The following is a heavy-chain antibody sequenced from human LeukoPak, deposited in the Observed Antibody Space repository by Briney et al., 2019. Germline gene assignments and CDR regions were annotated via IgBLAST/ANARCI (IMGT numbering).Heavy chain of an antibody. D-gene: IGHD3-3*01. V-gene: IGHV7-4-1*02. J-gene: IGHJ6*03. CDR2: INTNTGNP. Sequence: ASVKVSCKASGYTFTSYAMNWVRQAPGQGLEWMGWINTNTGNPTYAQGFTGRFVFSLDTSVSTAYLQISSLKAEDTAVYYCAREYRGYYDFWSGYYYYYYYMDVWGKGTTVTVSS. CDR3: AREYRGYYDFWSGYYYYYYYMDV. CDR1: GYTFTSYA.